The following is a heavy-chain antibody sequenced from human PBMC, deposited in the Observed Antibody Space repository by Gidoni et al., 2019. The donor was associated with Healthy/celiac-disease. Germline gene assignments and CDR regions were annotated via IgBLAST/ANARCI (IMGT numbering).Heavy chain of an antibody. J-gene: IGHJ4*02. CDR1: GFTLSSYA. D-gene: IGHD3-3*01. Sequence: QVQLVESGGGVVQPGRSLRLSCAASGFTLSSYAMPWVRQAPGKGLEWVAVISYDGSNKYYADSVKGRFTISRDNSKNTLYLQMNSLRAEDTAVYYCAREATYYDFWSGYYNGPFDYWGQGTLVTVSS. CDR2: ISYDGSNK. CDR3: AREATYYDFWSGYYNGPFDY. V-gene: IGHV3-30-3*01.